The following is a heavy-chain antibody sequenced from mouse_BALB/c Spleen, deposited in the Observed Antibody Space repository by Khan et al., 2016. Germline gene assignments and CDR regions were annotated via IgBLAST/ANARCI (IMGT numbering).Heavy chain of an antibody. J-gene: IGHJ4*01. CDR1: RFTFRSNT. Sequence: EVELVESGGGLVKPGGSLKLSCAASRFTFRSNTMSWVRQTPEKRLEWVATISSGGGNTYYPDSVKGRFTLSRDNAKNNLYLQMSSLRSEDTALYYCARYRNDGYAMDYWGQGTSVTVSS. D-gene: IGHD2-14*01. V-gene: IGHV5-9*03. CDR2: ISSGGGNT. CDR3: ARYRNDGYAMDY.